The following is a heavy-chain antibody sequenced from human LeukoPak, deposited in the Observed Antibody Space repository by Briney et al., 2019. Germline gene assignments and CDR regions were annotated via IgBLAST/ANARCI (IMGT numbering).Heavy chain of an antibody. D-gene: IGHD2-21*02. J-gene: IGHJ6*03. CDR1: GYTFTSYG. CDR2: ISAYNGNT. Sequence: ASVKVSCKASGYTFTSYGISWVRQAPGQGLEWMGWISAYNGNTNYAQKLQGRVTMTTDTSTSTAYMELRSLRSDDTAVYYCARDAYCGGDCPYYYYYMDVWGKGTTVTVSS. V-gene: IGHV1-18*01. CDR3: ARDAYCGGDCPYYYYYMDV.